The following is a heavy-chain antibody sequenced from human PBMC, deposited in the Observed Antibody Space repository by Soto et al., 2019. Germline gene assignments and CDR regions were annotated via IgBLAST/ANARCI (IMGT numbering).Heavy chain of an antibody. CDR3: ARDGQQATGGWYFGRSLDNWFDP. J-gene: IGHJ5*02. Sequence: QSGGSLRLSCAASGFTFSSYEMNWVRQAPGKGLEWVSYISSSGSTIYYADSVKGRFTISRDNAKNSLYLQMNSLRAEDTAVYYCARDGQQATGGWYFGRSLDNWFDPWGQGTLVTVSS. D-gene: IGHD6-19*01. V-gene: IGHV3-48*03. CDR2: ISSSGSTI. CDR1: GFTFSSYE.